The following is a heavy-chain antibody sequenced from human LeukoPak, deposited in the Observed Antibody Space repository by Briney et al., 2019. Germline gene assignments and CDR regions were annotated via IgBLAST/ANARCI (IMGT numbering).Heavy chain of an antibody. Sequence: PSETLSLTCAVYGGSFSGYYWSWIRQPPGKGLEWIGEINHSGSTNYNPSLKSRVTISVDTSKNQFSLKLSSVTAADTAVYYCARERLNLQQLGLRASWFDPWDQGTLVTVSS. CDR1: GGSFSGYY. D-gene: IGHD6-13*01. J-gene: IGHJ5*02. CDR3: ARERLNLQQLGLRASWFDP. V-gene: IGHV4-34*01. CDR2: INHSGST.